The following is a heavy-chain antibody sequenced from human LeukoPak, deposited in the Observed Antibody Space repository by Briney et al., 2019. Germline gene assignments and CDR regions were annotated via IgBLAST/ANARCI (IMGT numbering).Heavy chain of an antibody. D-gene: IGHD6-19*01. CDR3: ARDGRAVAGEHDY. V-gene: IGHV3-21*01. Sequence: PGGSLRLSCAASGFTFSSYSMNWVRQAPGKGLEWVSSISSSSSYIYYADPVKGRFTISRDNAKNSLYLQMNSLRAEDTAVYYCARDGRAVAGEHDYWGQGTLVTVSS. CDR2: ISSSSSYI. J-gene: IGHJ4*02. CDR1: GFTFSSYS.